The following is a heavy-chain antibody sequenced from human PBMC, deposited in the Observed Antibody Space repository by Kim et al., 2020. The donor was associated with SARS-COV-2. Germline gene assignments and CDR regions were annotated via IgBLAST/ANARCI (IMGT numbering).Heavy chain of an antibody. CDR1: GFTFSSYG. J-gene: IGHJ4*02. V-gene: IGHV3-30*18. Sequence: GGSLRLSCAASGFTFSSYGMHWVRQAPGKGLEWVAVISYDGSNKYYADSVKGRFTISRDNSKNTLYLQMNSLRAEDTAVYYCAKDLKHIVVVTDPRLRLPDYWGQGTLVTVSS. CDR2: ISYDGSNK. CDR3: AKDLKHIVVVTDPRLRLPDY. D-gene: IGHD2-21*02.